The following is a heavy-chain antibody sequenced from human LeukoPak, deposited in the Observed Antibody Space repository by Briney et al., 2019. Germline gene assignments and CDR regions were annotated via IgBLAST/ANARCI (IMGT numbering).Heavy chain of an antibody. CDR2: IKEDGTHK. J-gene: IGHJ3*01. V-gene: IGHV3-7*01. CDR3: ARETRGTRAAFDV. CDR1: GFTFSSYW. Sequence: GGSLRLSCAASGFTFSSYWMSWVRQAPGKGLEWAANIKEDGTHKYYVGSVRGRFTISRDNAKNSLYLQMNSLRAEDTAIYYCARETRGTRAAFDVWGQGTMVTVFS. D-gene: IGHD2-8*01.